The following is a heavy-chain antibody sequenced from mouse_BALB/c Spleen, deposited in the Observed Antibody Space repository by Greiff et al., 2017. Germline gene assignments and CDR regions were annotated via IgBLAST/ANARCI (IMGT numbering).Heavy chain of an antibody. CDR2: ISSGSSTI. Sequence: DVMLVESGGGLVQPGGSRKLSCAASGFTFSSFGMHWVRQAPEKGLEWVAYISSGSSTIYYADTVKGRFTISRDNPKNTLFLQMTSLRSEDTAMYYCARDYGPNYYAMDYWGQGTSVTVSS. CDR1: GFTFSSFG. V-gene: IGHV5-17*02. CDR3: ARDYGPNYYAMDY. D-gene: IGHD1-1*02. J-gene: IGHJ4*01.